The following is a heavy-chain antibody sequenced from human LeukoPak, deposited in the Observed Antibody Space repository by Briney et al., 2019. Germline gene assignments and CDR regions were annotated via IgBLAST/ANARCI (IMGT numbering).Heavy chain of an antibody. Sequence: GGSLRLSCAASGFTFSSYSMNWVRQAPGKGPEWVSSISSSSSYRYYADSVKGRFTISRDNAKNSLYLQMNSLRAEDTAVYYCARSPTVTTTWGQGTLVTVSS. CDR2: ISSSSSYR. CDR1: GFTFSSYS. V-gene: IGHV3-21*01. D-gene: IGHD4-17*01. J-gene: IGHJ5*02. CDR3: ARSPTVTTT.